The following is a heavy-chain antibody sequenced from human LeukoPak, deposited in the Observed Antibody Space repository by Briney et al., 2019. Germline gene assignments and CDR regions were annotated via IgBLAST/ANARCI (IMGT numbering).Heavy chain of an antibody. CDR1: GFTFSSYA. J-gene: IGHJ4*02. CDR3: AKPQKGIVAAGFPFDY. Sequence: PGASLRLSCAASGFTFSSYAMSWVRQAPGKGLEWVSAISGSGGSTYYADSVKGRFTISRDNSKNTLYLQMNSLRAEDTAVYYCAKPQKGIVAAGFPFDYWGQGTLVTVSS. D-gene: IGHD6-13*01. V-gene: IGHV3-23*01. CDR2: ISGSGGST.